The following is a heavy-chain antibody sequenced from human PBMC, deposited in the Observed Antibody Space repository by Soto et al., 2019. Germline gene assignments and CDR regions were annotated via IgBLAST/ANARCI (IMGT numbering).Heavy chain of an antibody. D-gene: IGHD3-10*01. CDR2: IIGDGLYT. Sequence: EVQLVESGGGLVQPGGSLILSCAASGFTFSNYWMVWVRQAPRKGLVWVSRIIGDGLYTTYADSVKGRFTISRDNAKKTVDLRMNSRRVEDTAVYYCARGILGSATANDHWGQGPLFTVSS. CDR1: GFTFSNYW. V-gene: IGHV3-74*03. J-gene: IGHJ4*02. CDR3: ARGILGSATANDH.